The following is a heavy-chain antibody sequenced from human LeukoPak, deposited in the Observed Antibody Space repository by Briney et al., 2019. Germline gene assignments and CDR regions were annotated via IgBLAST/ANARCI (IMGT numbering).Heavy chain of an antibody. D-gene: IGHD2-2*01. Sequence: GGSLRLSCAASGFTFSSSAMSWVRQAPGKGLEWVSAINDGGGSKYYVDSVKGRFTISRDNSKNTLYLQMNRLRVEDTAVYYCANRVVVPAAIDYWGQGTLVTVSS. CDR3: ANRVVVPAAIDY. V-gene: IGHV3-23*01. CDR1: GFTFSSSA. CDR2: INDGGGSK. J-gene: IGHJ4*02.